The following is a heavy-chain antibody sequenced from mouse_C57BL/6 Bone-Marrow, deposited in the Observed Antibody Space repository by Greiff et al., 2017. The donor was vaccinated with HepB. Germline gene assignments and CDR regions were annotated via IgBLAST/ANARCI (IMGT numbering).Heavy chain of an antibody. V-gene: IGHV1-47*01. Sequence: QVQLQQSGAELVKPGASVKMSCKASGYTFTTYPIEWMKQKHGKSLEWIGNFHPYNDDTKYNEKFKGKATLTVEKSSSTVYLELSRLTSDDSAVDSCAGLTTVVAYYAIDYWGQGTSVTVSS. CDR1: GYTFTTYP. D-gene: IGHD1-1*01. CDR2: FHPYNDDT. J-gene: IGHJ4*01. CDR3: AGLTTVVAYYAIDY.